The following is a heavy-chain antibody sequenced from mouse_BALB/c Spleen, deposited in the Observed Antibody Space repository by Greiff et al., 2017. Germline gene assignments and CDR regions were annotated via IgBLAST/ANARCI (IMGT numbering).Heavy chain of an antibody. CDR1: GFTFSSYA. CDR2: ISSGGST. CDR3: ARGLNGCDFYAMDY. J-gene: IGHJ4*01. V-gene: IGHV5-6-5*01. Sequence: EVKLMESGGGLVKPGGSLKLSCAASGFTFSSYAMSWVRQTPEKRLEWVASISSGGSTYYPDSVKGRFTISRDNARNILYLQMSSLRSEDTAMYYCARGLNGCDFYAMDYWGQGTSVTVSS. D-gene: IGHD1-2*01.